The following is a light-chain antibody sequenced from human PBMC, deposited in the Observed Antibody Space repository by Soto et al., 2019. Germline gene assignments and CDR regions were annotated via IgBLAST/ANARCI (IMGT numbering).Light chain of an antibody. CDR1: QSVSSSY. CDR2: GAS. J-gene: IGKJ4*01. V-gene: IGKV3-20*01. Sequence: EIVLTQSPGTLSLSPGERATLSCRASQSVSSSYLAWYHQKPGQAPRLLIYGASSRATGIPDRFIGSGSGRDFTLTISRLEPEDFAAYYCQQYGSSPFFGGGTKVEIK. CDR3: QQYGSSPF.